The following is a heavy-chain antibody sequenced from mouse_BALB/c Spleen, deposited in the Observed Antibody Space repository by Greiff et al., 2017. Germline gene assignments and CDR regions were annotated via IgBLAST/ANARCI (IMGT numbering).Heavy chain of an antibody. CDR1: GFTFSSYG. Sequence: EVHLVESGGDLVKPGGSLKLSCAASGFTFSSYGMSWVRQTPDKRLEWVATISSGGSYTYYPDSVKGRFTISRDNAKNTLYLQMSSLKSEDTAMYYCARHWENPFDYWGQGTTLTVSS. CDR2: ISSGGSYT. CDR3: ARHWENPFDY. D-gene: IGHD4-1*01. J-gene: IGHJ2*01. V-gene: IGHV5-6*01.